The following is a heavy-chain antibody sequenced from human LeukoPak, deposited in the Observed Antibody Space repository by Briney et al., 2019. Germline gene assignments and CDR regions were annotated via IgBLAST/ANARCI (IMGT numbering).Heavy chain of an antibody. CDR3: AKDGPYYFDY. CDR1: EFTFSSNW. J-gene: IGHJ4*02. Sequence: PGGSLRLSCAASEFTFSSNWMSWVRQAPGKGLEWVAYIRYDGSNKYYADSVKGRFTISRDNSKNTLYLQMNSLRAEDTAVYYCAKDGPYYFDYWGQGTLVTVSS. CDR2: IRYDGSNK. V-gene: IGHV3-30*02.